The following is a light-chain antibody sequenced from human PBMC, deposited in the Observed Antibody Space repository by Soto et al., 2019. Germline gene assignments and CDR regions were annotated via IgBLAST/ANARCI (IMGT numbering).Light chain of an antibody. CDR2: DAS. J-gene: IGKJ5*01. CDR1: QSVSSY. V-gene: IGKV3-11*01. CDR3: QQRSNWPIT. Sequence: DNVLTQSPDTLSVSLGDRATLSCGASQSVSSYLAWYQQKPGQAPRLLIYDASNRATGIPARFSGSGSGTDFTLTISSLEPEDFAVYYCQQRSNWPITFGQGTRLEIK.